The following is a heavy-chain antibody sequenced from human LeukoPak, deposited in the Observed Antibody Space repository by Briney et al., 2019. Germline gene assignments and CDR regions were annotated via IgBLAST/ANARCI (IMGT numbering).Heavy chain of an antibody. CDR1: GFTLSGYS. J-gene: IGHJ4*02. CDR2: ISSSSSYI. V-gene: IGHV3-21*01. D-gene: IGHD3-9*01. Sequence: GGSLRLSCAASGFTLSGYSMNWVRQAPGKGPEWVSSISSSSSYIYYADSVKGRFTISRDNAKNSLYLQMNSLRAEDTAVYYCARGVVRYFDYWGQGALVTVSS. CDR3: ARGVVRYFDY.